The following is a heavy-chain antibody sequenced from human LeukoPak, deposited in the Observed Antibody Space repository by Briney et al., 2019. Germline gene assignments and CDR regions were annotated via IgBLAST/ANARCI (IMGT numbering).Heavy chain of an antibody. J-gene: IGHJ3*02. Sequence: PGGSLRLSCAASGFTFTHYGMNWVRQAPGKGLEWVAAISGSGGSTYYADSVKGRFTISRDNAKNTLSLQMNNLKAEDTAVYYCARDPYYDSRGEDYMGTFDIWGHGTMVTVSS. CDR1: GFTFTHYG. CDR2: ISGSGGST. CDR3: ARDPYYDSRGEDYMGTFDI. V-gene: IGHV3-23*01. D-gene: IGHD3-22*01.